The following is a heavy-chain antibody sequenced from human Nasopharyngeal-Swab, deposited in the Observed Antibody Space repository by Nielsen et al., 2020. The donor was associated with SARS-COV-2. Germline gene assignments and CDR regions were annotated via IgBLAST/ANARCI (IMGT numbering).Heavy chain of an antibody. J-gene: IGHJ4*02. CDR3: TRDIGGKYGY. CDR1: GYTFSSYW. Sequence: GESLKISCTASGYTFSSYWMHWVRQVPGKGLVWVSRINIDGSVTDYADSVKGRFTISRDNARNTLYLQMNSLRAEDSAVYYCTRDIGGKYGYWGQGSLVTVSS. CDR2: INIDGSVT. V-gene: IGHV3-74*01. D-gene: IGHD4-23*01.